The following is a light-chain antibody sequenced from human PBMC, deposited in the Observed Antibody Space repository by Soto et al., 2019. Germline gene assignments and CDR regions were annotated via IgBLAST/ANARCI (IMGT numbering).Light chain of an antibody. CDR1: QGIRND. Sequence: ITITQSASSLSATVEDRVTITCRASQGIRNDLDWYQQKPGKAPKLLIYGATSLQTGVPSRFSGSGSGTDFTLTISSLQPEDFSPYYCLQHSNIPPTFGQGTKVDIK. V-gene: IGKV1-6*01. J-gene: IGKJ1*01. CDR3: LQHSNIPPT. CDR2: GAT.